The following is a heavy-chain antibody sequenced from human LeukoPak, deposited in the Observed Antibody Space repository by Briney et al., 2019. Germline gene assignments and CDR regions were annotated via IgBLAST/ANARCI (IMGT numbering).Heavy chain of an antibody. CDR1: GGSINSQY. Sequence: SETLSLTCTVSGGSINSQYWSWIRQPAGKGLEWIGRIHSGGSTNYNPSLRSRLTMSVDTSKNQFSLKLSSVTAADTAAYYCARDALPTDGTVFDPWGQGTLVTVPT. D-gene: IGHD6-13*01. CDR2: IHSGGST. CDR3: ARDALPTDGTVFDP. V-gene: IGHV4-4*07. J-gene: IGHJ5*02.